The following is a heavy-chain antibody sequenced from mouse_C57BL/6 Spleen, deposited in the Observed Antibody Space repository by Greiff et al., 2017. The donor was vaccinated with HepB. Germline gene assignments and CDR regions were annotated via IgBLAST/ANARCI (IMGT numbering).Heavy chain of an antibody. CDR1: GFTFSDYG. D-gene: IGHD2-1*01. CDR2: ISSGSSTI. J-gene: IGHJ3*01. CDR3: ARNDYGNWFAY. V-gene: IGHV5-17*01. Sequence: EVMLVESGGGLVKPGGSLKLSCAASGFTFSDYGMHWVRQAPEKGLEWVAYISSGSSTIYYADTVKGRFTISRDNAKNTLFLQMTSLRSEDTSIYYCARNDYGNWFAYWGPGTLVTVSA.